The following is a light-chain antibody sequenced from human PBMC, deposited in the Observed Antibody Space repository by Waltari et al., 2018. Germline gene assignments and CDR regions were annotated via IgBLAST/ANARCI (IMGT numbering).Light chain of an antibody. Sequence: EIVLTQSPDFQSVTPKEKVTITCRASQSVGKFLAWYQQKPGQAPRLLIYDASIRATGIPDRFSGSGSGTDFSLTISRLEPEDFALYYCQHYVRLPVSFGQGTKVGIK. CDR1: QSVGKF. J-gene: IGKJ1*01. V-gene: IGKV3-20*01. CDR2: DAS. CDR3: QHYVRLPVS.